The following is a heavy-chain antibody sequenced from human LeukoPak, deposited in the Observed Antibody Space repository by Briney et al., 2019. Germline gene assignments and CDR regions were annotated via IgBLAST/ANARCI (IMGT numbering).Heavy chain of an antibody. V-gene: IGHV3-30*02. CDR3: AKDLVPAQGAPDI. D-gene: IGHD4/OR15-4a*01. CDR2: IRYDGSNK. CDR1: GFTFSSYG. Sequence: GGSLRLSCAASGFTFSSYGMHWVRQAPGKGLEWVTFIRYDGSNKYYADSVKGRFTISRDNSKNTLYLQMHSLRAEDTAVYYCAKDLVPAQGAPDIWGQGTMVTVSS. J-gene: IGHJ3*02.